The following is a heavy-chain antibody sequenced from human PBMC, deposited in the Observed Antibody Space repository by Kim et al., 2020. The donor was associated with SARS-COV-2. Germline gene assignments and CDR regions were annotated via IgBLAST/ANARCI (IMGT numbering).Heavy chain of an antibody. CDR1: GFTVSSNY. J-gene: IGHJ4*02. V-gene: IGHV3-53*01. Sequence: GGSLRLSCAASGFTVSSNYMSWVRQAPGKGLEWVSVIYSGGSTYYADSVKGRFTISRDNSKNTLYLQMNSLRAEDTAVYYCAILVVLGNLFIDYWGQGTLVTVSS. D-gene: IGHD2-2*01. CDR2: IYSGGST. CDR3: AILVVLGNLFIDY.